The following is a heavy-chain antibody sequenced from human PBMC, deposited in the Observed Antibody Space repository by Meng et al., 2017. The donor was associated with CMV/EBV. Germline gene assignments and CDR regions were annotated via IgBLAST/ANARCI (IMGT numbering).Heavy chain of an antibody. J-gene: IGHJ6*02. D-gene: IGHD4-11*01. V-gene: IGHV1-69*13. CDR3: ARSGPQYSYSNRPGYYYYYGMDV. CDR1: GGTFSSYA. CDR2: IIPIFGTA. Sequence: VKVSCKASGGTFSSYAISWVRQAPGQGLEWMGGIIPIFGTANYAQKFQGRVTITTDESTSTAYMELSSLRSEDTAVYYCARSGPQYSYSNRPGYYYYYGMDVWGQGTTVTVSS.